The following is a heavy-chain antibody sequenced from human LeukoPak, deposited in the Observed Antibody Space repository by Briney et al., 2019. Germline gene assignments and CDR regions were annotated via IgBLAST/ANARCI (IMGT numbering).Heavy chain of an antibody. V-gene: IGHV4-61*02. Sequence: PSQTLSLTCTVSGGSISSGSYYWSWIRQPAGKGLEWIGRIYTSGSTNYNPSLKSRVTISVDTSKNQFSLKLSSVTAADTAVYYCVRLGWGYYYYYMDVWGKGTTVTVSS. D-gene: IGHD6-19*01. CDR1: GGSISSGSYY. J-gene: IGHJ6*03. CDR2: IYTSGST. CDR3: VRLGWGYYYYYMDV.